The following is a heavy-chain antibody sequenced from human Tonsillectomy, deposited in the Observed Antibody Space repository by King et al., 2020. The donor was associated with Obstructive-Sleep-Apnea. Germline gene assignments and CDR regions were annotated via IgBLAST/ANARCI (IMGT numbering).Heavy chain of an antibody. J-gene: IGHJ4*02. CDR1: GGSISSNDW. Sequence: QLQESGPGLVKPSGTLSLTCTVSGGSISSNDWWSWVRQPPGKGLEWMGEIHHTGRSTYSPSLKSRNTISVDKYKNQFSLNLNSVTAADTAVYYCARDSGSHPGYWGQGTLVTVSS. CDR3: ARDSGSHPGY. CDR2: IHHTGRS. V-gene: IGHV4-4*02. D-gene: IGHD3-10*01.